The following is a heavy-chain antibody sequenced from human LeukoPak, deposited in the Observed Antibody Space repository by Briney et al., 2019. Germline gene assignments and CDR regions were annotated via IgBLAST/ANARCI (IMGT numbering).Heavy chain of an antibody. Sequence: ASVKVSCKASGYTFTSYDINWVRQATGQGLEWMGWMNINSGNTGYAQKFQGRVTITRNTSISTAYMELSSLRSEDTAVYYCARGDFGSSWYHYWGQGTLVTVSS. CDR3: ARGDFGSSWYHY. V-gene: IGHV1-8*01. CDR1: GYTFTSYD. J-gene: IGHJ4*02. CDR2: MNINSGNT. D-gene: IGHD6-13*01.